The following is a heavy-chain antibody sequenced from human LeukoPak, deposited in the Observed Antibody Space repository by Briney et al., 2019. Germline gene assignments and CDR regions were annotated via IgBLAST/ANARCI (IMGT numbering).Heavy chain of an antibody. J-gene: IGHJ6*02. Sequence: GGSLRLSCAASGFTFSSYSMSWVRQAPGKGLECVSSISSSSSYIYYADSVKGRFTISRDNAKNSLYLQMNSLRAEDTAVYYCARDLLRYSSGWYSSRNYYYGMDVWGQGTTVTVSS. CDR1: GFTFSSYS. CDR2: ISSSSSYI. CDR3: ARDLLRYSSGWYSSRNYYYGMDV. D-gene: IGHD6-19*01. V-gene: IGHV3-21*01.